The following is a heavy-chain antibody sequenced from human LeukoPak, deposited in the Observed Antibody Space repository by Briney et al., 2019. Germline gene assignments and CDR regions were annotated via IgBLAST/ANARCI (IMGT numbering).Heavy chain of an antibody. Sequence: PRGSLRLSCAASGFTFSSYAMSWVRQAPGKGLEWVSAISGSGGSTYYADSVKGRFTISRDNSKSTLYLQMNSLRAEDTAVYYCAKDLALSECMDVWGQGTTVTVSS. CDR3: AKDLALSECMDV. V-gene: IGHV3-23*01. CDR1: GFTFSSYA. D-gene: IGHD2/OR15-2a*01. CDR2: ISGSGGST. J-gene: IGHJ6*02.